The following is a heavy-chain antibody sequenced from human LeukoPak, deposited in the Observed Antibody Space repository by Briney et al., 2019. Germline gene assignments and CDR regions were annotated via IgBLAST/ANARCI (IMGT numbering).Heavy chain of an antibody. V-gene: IGHV3-21*01. J-gene: IGHJ4*02. CDR2: ISPSSHYM. CDR3: ARSEAGGTY. CDR1: GFTFSNYS. Sequence: GGSLRLSCAGSGFTFSNYSINWVRQAPGKGLEWVSSISPSSHYMYYADSVRGRFTISRDNARNSLYLQMNNLRVEDTAVYHCARSEAGGTYWGQGTLVTVSS. D-gene: IGHD3-16*01.